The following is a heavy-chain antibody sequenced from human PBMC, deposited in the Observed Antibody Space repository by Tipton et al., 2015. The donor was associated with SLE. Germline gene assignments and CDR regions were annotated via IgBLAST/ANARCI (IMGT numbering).Heavy chain of an antibody. Sequence: LRLSCSASGFTFNRYAMHWIRQPPGKGLEWIGEINHSGSTNYNPSLKSRVAISVDMSKSQFSLNLTSVTAADTAVYYCARGRKCVGGDCYSTVRFDCWGQGTLVPV. J-gene: IGHJ4*02. CDR3: ARGRKCVGGDCYSTVRFDC. V-gene: IGHV4-34*01. CDR1: GFTFNRYA. D-gene: IGHD2-21*01. CDR2: INHSGST.